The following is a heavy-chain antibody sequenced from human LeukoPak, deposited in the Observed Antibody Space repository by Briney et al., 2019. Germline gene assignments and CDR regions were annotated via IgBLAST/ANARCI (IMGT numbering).Heavy chain of an antibody. D-gene: IGHD3-22*01. CDR1: GGSISSYY. CDR2: IYYSGST. V-gene: IGHV4-59*01. J-gene: IGHJ6*03. CDR3: ARGGDSSGYRYYYYYYMDV. Sequence: SETLSLTCTVSGGSISSYYWSWIRQPPGKGLEWIGYIYYSGSTNYNPSLKSRVTISVDTSKNQFSLKLSSETAADTAVYYCARGGDSSGYRYYYYYYMDVWGKGTTVTVSS.